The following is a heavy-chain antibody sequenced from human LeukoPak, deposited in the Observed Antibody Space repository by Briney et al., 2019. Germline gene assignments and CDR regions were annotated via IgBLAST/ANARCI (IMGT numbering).Heavy chain of an antibody. D-gene: IGHD2-15*01. CDR1: GDSISSSSSF. Sequence: SETLSLTCTFSGDSISSSSSFWGWIRQPPGKGLEWIGDIYYSGNTYYNPSLKSRVTISVDTSKNQFSLKLSSVTAADTAVYYCARVGSWTDAFDIWGQGTMVTVSS. V-gene: IGHV4-39*07. J-gene: IGHJ3*02. CDR2: IYYSGNT. CDR3: ARVGSWTDAFDI.